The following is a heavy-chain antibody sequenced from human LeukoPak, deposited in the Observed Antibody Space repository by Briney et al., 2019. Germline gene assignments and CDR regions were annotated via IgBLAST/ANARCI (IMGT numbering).Heavy chain of an antibody. CDR1: GGSISSGGYY. J-gene: IGHJ4*02. D-gene: IGHD6-19*01. CDR3: AREVAVAPGGSFDY. CDR2: IYHSGST. Sequence: SQTLSLTCTVSGGSISSGGYYWSWIRQPPGKGLEWIGYIYHSGSTYYNPSLKSRVTISVDRSKNQFSLKLSSVTAADTAVYYCAREVAVAPGGSFDYWGQGTLVTVSS. V-gene: IGHV4-30-2*01.